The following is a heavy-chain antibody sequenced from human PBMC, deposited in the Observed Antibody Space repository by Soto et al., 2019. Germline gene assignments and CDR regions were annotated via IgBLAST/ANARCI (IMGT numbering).Heavy chain of an antibody. D-gene: IGHD2-2*03. CDR3: ARGWIFLFFYSHCGMDV. CDR1: GDSVSSNSAA. CDR2: TYYRSKWYN. Sequence: SQTLSLTCAISGDSVSSNSAAWNWIRQSPSRGLEWLGRTYYRSKWYNDYAVSVKSRITINPDTSKNQFSLQLNSVTPEDTAVYYCARGWIFLFFYSHCGMDVWCQGTSGTVSS. J-gene: IGHJ6*02. V-gene: IGHV6-1*01.